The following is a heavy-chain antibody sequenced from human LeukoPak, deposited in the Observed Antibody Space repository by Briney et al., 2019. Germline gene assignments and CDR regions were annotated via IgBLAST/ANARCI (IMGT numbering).Heavy chain of an antibody. CDR1: GGSISGSSYY. CDR3: VRDGFTMTTVTPMDP. D-gene: IGHD4-17*01. CDR2: IYYSGST. J-gene: IGHJ5*02. Sequence: SETLSLSCTVSGGSISGSSYYWGWIRQPPGKGLEWIGSIYYSGSTYYNPSLKSRVTISVDTSKNQFSLKLSSVTAADTAVYYCVRDGFTMTTVTPMDPWGQGTLVTVSS. V-gene: IGHV4-39*07.